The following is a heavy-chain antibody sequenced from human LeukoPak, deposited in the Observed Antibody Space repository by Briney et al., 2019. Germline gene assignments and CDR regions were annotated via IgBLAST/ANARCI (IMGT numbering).Heavy chain of an antibody. CDR3: AVPPYDSSGYCGY. CDR2: INHSGST. J-gene: IGHJ4*02. Sequence: PSETPSLTCAVYGGSFSGYYWSWIRQPPGKGLEWIGEINHSGSTNYNPSLKSRVTISVDTSKNQFSLKLSSVTAADTAVYYCAVPPYDSSGYCGYWGQGTLVTVSS. D-gene: IGHD3-22*01. V-gene: IGHV4-34*01. CDR1: GGSFSGYY.